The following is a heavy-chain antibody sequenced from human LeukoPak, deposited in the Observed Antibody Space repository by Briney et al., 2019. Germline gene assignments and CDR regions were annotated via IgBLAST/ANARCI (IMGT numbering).Heavy chain of an antibody. CDR3: ARGSTIFGVVIVPHAYGMDV. CDR1: GGSISSYY. V-gene: IGHV4-59*01. J-gene: IGHJ6*02. D-gene: IGHD3-3*01. CDR2: IYYSGST. Sequence: PSETLSLTCTVSGGSISSYYWSWIRQPPGKGREWIGYIYYSGSTNYNPSLKSRVTISVDTSKNQFSLKLSSVTAADTAVYYCARGSTIFGVVIVPHAYGMDVWGQGTTVTVSS.